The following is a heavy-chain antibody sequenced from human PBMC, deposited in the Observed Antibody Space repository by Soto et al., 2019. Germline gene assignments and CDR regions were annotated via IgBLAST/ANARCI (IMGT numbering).Heavy chain of an antibody. CDR3: AKGGSYRTFDY. Sequence: QVHLVESGGGVVQPGRSLRLSCAASGFTFSSYGMHWVRQAPGKGLEWVAVISYEGSAQYYVDSVKGRLTISRDNSKNMLYLQMNSLRPEDTAVYYCAKGGSYRTFDYWGQGTLVTVSS. J-gene: IGHJ4*02. V-gene: IGHV3-30*18. CDR2: ISYEGSAQ. D-gene: IGHD3-16*01. CDR1: GFTFSSYG.